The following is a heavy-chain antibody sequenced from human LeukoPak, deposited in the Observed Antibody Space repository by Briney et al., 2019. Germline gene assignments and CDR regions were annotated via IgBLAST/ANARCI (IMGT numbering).Heavy chain of an antibody. CDR1: GGSISSYY. Sequence: SETLSLTCTVSGGSISSYYWSWLRQPPGKGQEWIGYIYYSGSTNYNPSLKSRVTISVDTSKNQFSLKLSSVTAADTAVYYCASQKRYCSGGSCYSGYFDYWGQGTLVTVSS. J-gene: IGHJ4*02. D-gene: IGHD2-15*01. CDR3: ASQKRYCSGGSCYSGYFDY. CDR2: IYYSGST. V-gene: IGHV4-59*08.